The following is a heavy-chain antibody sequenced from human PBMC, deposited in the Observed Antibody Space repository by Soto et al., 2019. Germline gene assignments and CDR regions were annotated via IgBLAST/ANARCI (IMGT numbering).Heavy chain of an antibody. Sequence: PSETLSLTCTVSGGSISRYYWSWIRQPPGKGLEWIGYIYYSGSTNYNPSLKSRVTISVDTSKNQFSLKLSSVTAADTAVYYCARSVRRNSGSYRDYYGMDVWGQGTTVTVSS. J-gene: IGHJ6*02. CDR2: IYYSGST. D-gene: IGHD1-26*01. V-gene: IGHV4-59*12. CDR3: ARSVRRNSGSYRDYYGMDV. CDR1: GGSISRYY.